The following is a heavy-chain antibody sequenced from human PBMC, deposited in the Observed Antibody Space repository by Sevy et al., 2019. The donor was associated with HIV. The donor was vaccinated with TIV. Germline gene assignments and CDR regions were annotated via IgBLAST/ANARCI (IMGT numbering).Heavy chain of an antibody. D-gene: IGHD2-2*01. CDR3: ARDDCSRASCHGSLLY. CDR2: ISVYNVNK. V-gene: IGHV1-18*01. Sequence: ASVKVSCKASGYTFTSYGISWVRQAPGQGPEWMGWISVYNVNKNYAQKLQGRVSMTRDTSTSTAYMELRSLRSDDTAVYYCARDDCSRASCHGSLLYWGQGTLVTVSS. J-gene: IGHJ4*02. CDR1: GYTFTSYG.